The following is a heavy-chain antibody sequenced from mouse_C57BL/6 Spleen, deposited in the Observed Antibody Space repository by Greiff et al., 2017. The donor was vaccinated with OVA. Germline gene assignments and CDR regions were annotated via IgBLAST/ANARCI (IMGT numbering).Heavy chain of an antibody. CDR1: GFTFSSYA. CDR2: ISDGGSYT. CDR3: ARDDYPLYAMDY. Sequence: EVHLVESGGGLVKPGGSLKLSCAASGFTFSSYAMSWVCQTPEKRLEWVGTISDGGSYTYYPDNVKRRFTISRDNSKNNLYLQMSHLKSEDTAMYYCARDDYPLYAMDYWGQGTSVTVSS. J-gene: IGHJ4*01. D-gene: IGHD2-4*01. V-gene: IGHV5-4*01.